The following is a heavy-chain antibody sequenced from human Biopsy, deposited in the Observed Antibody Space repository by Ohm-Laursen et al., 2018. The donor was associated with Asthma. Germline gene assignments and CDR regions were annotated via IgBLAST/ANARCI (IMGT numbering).Heavy chain of an antibody. D-gene: IGHD2-2*01. Sequence: SSVKVSCKSLGGTFNTYVIGWVRQAPGQGLEWMGGINSVFDTTTYLQKFQDRVTITADDSTSTVYMELSSLRSEDTAVYYCARKAGSCISRTCYSLDFWGQGTLVTVSS. CDR1: GGTFNTYV. V-gene: IGHV1-69*01. CDR3: ARKAGSCISRTCYSLDF. J-gene: IGHJ4*02. CDR2: INSVFDTT.